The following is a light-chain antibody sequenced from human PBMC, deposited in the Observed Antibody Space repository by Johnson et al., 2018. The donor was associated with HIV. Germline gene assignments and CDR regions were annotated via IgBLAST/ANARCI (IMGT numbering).Light chain of an antibody. J-gene: IGLJ1*01. CDR1: SSNIGNNY. CDR3: GTWDGSLSAYV. Sequence: QSVLTQPPSVSAAPGQKVTISCSGSSSNIGNNYVSWYQQLPGTAPKPLLYDNNKRPSGIPDRFSGSKSVTSATLATTGLPIGDEADYYRGTWDGSLSAYVFGTGTKVTVL. V-gene: IGLV1-51*01. CDR2: DNN.